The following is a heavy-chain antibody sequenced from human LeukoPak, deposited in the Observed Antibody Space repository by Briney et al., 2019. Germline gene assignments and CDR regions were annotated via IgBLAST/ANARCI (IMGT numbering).Heavy chain of an antibody. D-gene: IGHD3-3*01. V-gene: IGHV3-74*01. J-gene: IGHJ4*02. Sequence: PGGSLRLSCAASGFTFSSYWMHWVRQAPGKGLVWVSRINSDGSSTSYADSVKGRFTISSDNAKNTLYLQMNSLRAEDTAVYYCARGPPDFWSGYSLDYWGQGTLVTVSS. CDR2: INSDGSST. CDR3: ARGPPDFWSGYSLDY. CDR1: GFTFSSYW.